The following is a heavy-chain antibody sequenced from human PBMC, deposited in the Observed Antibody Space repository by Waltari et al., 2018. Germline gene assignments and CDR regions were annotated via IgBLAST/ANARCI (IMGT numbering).Heavy chain of an antibody. Sequence: QVQLQQWGAGLLKPSETLSLTCAVYGGSFSGYYWSWIRQPPGKGLEWIGESNHSGSTNYNPSLKSRVTISVDTSKNQFSLKLSSVAAADTAAYYCARVQVWSYNLDYWGQGTLVTVSS. D-gene: IGHD3-3*01. CDR3: ARVQVWSYNLDY. V-gene: IGHV4-34*01. CDR2: SNHSGST. CDR1: GGSFSGYY. J-gene: IGHJ4*02.